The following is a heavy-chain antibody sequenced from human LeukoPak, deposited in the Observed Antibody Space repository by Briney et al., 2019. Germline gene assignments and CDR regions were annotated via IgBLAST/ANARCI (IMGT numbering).Heavy chain of an antibody. J-gene: IGHJ6*02. CDR1: GGSISSYY. V-gene: IGHV4-59*01. CDR3: ARARPSGLDYYGMDV. D-gene: IGHD3-10*01. CDR2: IYYSGST. Sequence: PSETLSLTCTVSGGSISSYYWSWIRQPPGKGLEWIGYIYYSGSTNYNPSLKSRVTISVDTSKNQFSLKLSSVTAADTAVYYCARARPSGLDYYGMDVWGQGTTVTVSS.